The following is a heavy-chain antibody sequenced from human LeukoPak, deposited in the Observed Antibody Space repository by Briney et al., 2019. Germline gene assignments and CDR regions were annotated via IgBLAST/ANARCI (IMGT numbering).Heavy chain of an antibody. J-gene: IGHJ5*02. CDR2: IYTSGST. CDR3: ARELVVPAATGWFDP. Sequence: SQTLSLTCTVSGGSISSGSYYWSWIRQPAGKGLEWIGRIYTSGSTNYNPSLKSRVTISVDTSKNQFSLKLSSVTAADTAVYYCARELVVPAATGWFDPWGQGTLVTVSS. D-gene: IGHD2-2*01. CDR1: GGSISSGSYY. V-gene: IGHV4-61*02.